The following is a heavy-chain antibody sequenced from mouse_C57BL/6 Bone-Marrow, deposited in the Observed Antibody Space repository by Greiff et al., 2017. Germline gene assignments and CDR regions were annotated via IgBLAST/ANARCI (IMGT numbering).Heavy chain of an antibody. CDR2: ISDGGSYT. Sequence: EVQLVESGGGLVKPGGSLTLSCAASGFTFSSYAMSWVRPTPEKRLEWVATISDGGSYTYYPDNVKGRFTIARDNAKNNLYLQMSHLKSEDTAMYYCARGTTVVDYYAMDYWGQGTSVTVSS. CDR3: ARGTTVVDYYAMDY. V-gene: IGHV5-4*01. D-gene: IGHD1-1*01. CDR1: GFTFSSYA. J-gene: IGHJ4*01.